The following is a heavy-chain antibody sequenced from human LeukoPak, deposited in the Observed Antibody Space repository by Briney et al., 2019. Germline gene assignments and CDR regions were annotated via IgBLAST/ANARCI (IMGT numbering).Heavy chain of an antibody. CDR1: GGSISSYY. CDR3: ARLVAAAAPLGFDY. CDR2: IYYSGST. V-gene: IGHV4-59*01. J-gene: IGHJ4*02. Sequence: SETLSLTCTVSGGSISSYYWSWIRQPPGKGLEWIGYIYYSGSTNYNPSLKSRVTISVDTSKNQFSLKLSSVTAADTAVYYCARLVAAAAPLGFDYWGQGTLVTVSS. D-gene: IGHD6-13*01.